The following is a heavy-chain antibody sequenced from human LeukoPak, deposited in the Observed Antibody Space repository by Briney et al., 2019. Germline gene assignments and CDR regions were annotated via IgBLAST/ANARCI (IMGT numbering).Heavy chain of an antibody. V-gene: IGHV1-18*01. CDR2: ISDYNGYT. CDR1: GYTFTRYG. Sequence: ASVHVSCKASGYTFTRYGISWVRQAPGQGREWMGWISDYNGYTNYAQKLQGRVTMTTNTSTSTANMELRSLGSDDTAVYYCARGGVVPAAIDYWGQGTLVTVSS. J-gene: IGHJ4*02. D-gene: IGHD2-2*02. CDR3: ARGGVVPAAIDY.